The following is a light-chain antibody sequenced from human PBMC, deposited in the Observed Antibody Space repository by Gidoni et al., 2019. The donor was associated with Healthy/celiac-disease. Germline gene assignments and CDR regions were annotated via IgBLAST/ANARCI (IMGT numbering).Light chain of an antibody. Sequence: EIVLTQSPGTVSLSPGERATLSCSASQSVSSSYLAWYQQKPGQAPRLLIYGASSRATGIPDRFSGSGSGTDFTLTISRLEPEDFAVYYCQQYGSSTMYTFGQGTKLEIK. CDR1: QSVSSSY. V-gene: IGKV3-20*01. CDR2: GAS. CDR3: QQYGSSTMYT. J-gene: IGKJ2*01.